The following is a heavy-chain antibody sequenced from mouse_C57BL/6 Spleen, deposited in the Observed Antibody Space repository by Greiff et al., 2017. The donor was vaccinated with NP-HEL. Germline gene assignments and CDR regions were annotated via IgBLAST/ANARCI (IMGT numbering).Heavy chain of an antibody. CDR3: SRNSYYCSSYNYAMDY. CDR2: IWSGGST. D-gene: IGHD1-1*01. Sequence: QVQLQQSGPGLVQPSQSLSITCTVSGFSLTSYGVHWVRQSPGKGLEWLGVIWSGGSTDYNAAFISRLSISKDNSKSPVFFKMNSLQADDTAIYYCSRNSYYCSSYNYAMDYWGQGTSVTVSS. V-gene: IGHV2-2*01. CDR1: GFSLTSYG. J-gene: IGHJ4*01.